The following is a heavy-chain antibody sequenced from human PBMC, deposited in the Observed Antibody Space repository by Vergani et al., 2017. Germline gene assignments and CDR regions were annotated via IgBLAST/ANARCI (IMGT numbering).Heavy chain of an antibody. D-gene: IGHD2-2*01. J-gene: IGHJ6*02. V-gene: IGHV1-58*02. CDR3: AVDRRVVPADKDYYYYGMDV. CDR2: IVVGSGNT. CDR1: GFTFTSSA. Sequence: QMQLVQSGPEVKKPGTSVKVSCKASGFTFTSSAMQWVRQARGQRLEWIGWIVVGSGNTNYAQKFQERVTITRAMSTSTAYMELSSLRSEDTAVYYCAVDRRVVPADKDYYYYGMDVWGQGTTVTVSS.